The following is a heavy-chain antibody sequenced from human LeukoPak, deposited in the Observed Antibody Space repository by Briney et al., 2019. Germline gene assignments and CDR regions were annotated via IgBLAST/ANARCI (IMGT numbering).Heavy chain of an antibody. J-gene: IGHJ4*02. CDR1: VDSVSSDSAA. D-gene: IGHD4-11*01. CDR2: TYYRSKWYY. V-gene: IGHV6-1*01. Sequence: SQTLSLTCAISVDSVSSDSAAWNWVRQSPSRGLEWLGRTYYRSKWYYEFAASVKSRIVINPDTSKNQFSLQLNSVTREDTAVYYCARILGLQYGAFDYWGQGILVSVSS. CDR3: ARILGLQYGAFDY.